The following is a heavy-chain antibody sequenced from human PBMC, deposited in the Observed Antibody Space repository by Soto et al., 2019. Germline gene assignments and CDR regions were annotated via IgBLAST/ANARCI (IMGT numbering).Heavy chain of an antibody. J-gene: IGHJ6*02. Sequence: SGPTLVNPTQTLTLTYTFSGFSLSTSGMCVSWIRQPPGKALEWLARIDWDDDKYYSTSLKTRLTISKDTSKNQVVLTMTNMDPVDTATYYCARTPGGYDILTGYYYYYGMDVWGQGTTVTV. CDR3: ARTPGGYDILTGYYYYYGMDV. D-gene: IGHD3-9*01. CDR1: GFSLSTSGMC. V-gene: IGHV2-70*11. CDR2: IDWDDDK.